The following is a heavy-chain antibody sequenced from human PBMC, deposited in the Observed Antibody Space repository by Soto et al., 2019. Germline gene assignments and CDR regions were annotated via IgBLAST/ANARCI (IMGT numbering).Heavy chain of an antibody. J-gene: IGHJ4*02. CDR1: GGSISSYY. CDR2: IYYSGST. CDR3: ARGVGNXDYVWGTEPYYFDY. Sequence: PSETLSLTCTVSGGSISSYYWSWIRQPPGKGLEWIGYIYYSGSTNYNPSLKSRVTISVDTSKNQFSLKLSSVTAADTAVYYCARGVGNXDYVWGTEPYYFDYWGQGTLVTVSS. V-gene: IGHV4-59*01. D-gene: IGHD3-16*01.